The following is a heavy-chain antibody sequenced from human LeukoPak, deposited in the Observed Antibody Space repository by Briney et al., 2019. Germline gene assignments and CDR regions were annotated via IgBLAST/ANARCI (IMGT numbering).Heavy chain of an antibody. V-gene: IGHV4-61*02. Sequence: SETLSLTCTVSGGSISSGSYYWSWIRQPAGKGLEWIGRIYTSGSTNYNPSLKSRVTISADTSKNQFSLKLSSVTAADTAVYYCARAAGYSYGRLFDYWGQGTLVTVPS. D-gene: IGHD5-18*01. CDR3: ARAAGYSYGRLFDY. CDR1: GGSISSGSYY. CDR2: IYTSGST. J-gene: IGHJ4*02.